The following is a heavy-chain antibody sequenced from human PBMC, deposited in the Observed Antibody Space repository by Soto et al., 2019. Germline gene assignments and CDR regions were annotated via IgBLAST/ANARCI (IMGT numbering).Heavy chain of an antibody. Sequence: PSETLSLTCTVSGDSITDGDYYWSRIRQPPGKDLEWIAYIYYNGINHYNPSLKSRVTIPLDPSKNQFSLTMTSVTDADTAVYSCARGIQEGFDPWGQGTLVTVSS. D-gene: IGHD5-18*01. V-gene: IGHV4-30-4*01. CDR1: GDSITDGDYY. CDR2: IYYNGIN. J-gene: IGHJ5*02. CDR3: ARGIQEGFDP.